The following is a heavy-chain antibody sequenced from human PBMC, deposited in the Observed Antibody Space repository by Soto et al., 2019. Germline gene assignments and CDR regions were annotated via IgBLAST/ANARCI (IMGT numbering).Heavy chain of an antibody. J-gene: IGHJ6*02. CDR3: ARWGSFYDILTGPRSYYYGMDV. Sequence: GGSLRLSCAASGFIFNDYYMSWVRQAPGKGLEWVSYISSSGSTMYYTDSVKGRFTISRDNAKNSLYLQMNSLRAEDTAVYYCARWGSFYDILTGPRSYYYGMDVWGQGTTVTVSS. V-gene: IGHV3-11*01. CDR1: GFIFNDYY. D-gene: IGHD3-9*01. CDR2: ISSSGSTM.